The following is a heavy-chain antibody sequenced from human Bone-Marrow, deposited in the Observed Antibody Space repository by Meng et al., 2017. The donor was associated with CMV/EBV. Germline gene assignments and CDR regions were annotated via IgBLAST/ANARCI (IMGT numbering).Heavy chain of an antibody. Sequence: GSLRLSCTVSGGSISSYYWSWIRQPPGKGLEWIGYIYYSGSTNYNPSLKSRVTISVDTSKNQFSLKLSSVTAADTAVYYCARRNPYYYYGLDVWGQGTMVTVSS. CDR1: GGSISSYY. V-gene: IGHV4-59*01. D-gene: IGHD1-14*01. J-gene: IGHJ6*02. CDR2: IYYSGST. CDR3: ARRNPYYYYGLDV.